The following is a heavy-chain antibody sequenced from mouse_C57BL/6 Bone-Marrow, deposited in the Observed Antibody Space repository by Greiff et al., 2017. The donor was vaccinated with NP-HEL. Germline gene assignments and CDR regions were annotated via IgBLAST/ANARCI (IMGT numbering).Heavy chain of an antibody. V-gene: IGHV1-31*01. CDR3: AREGGLRWFAY. D-gene: IGHD1-1*01. CDR1: GYSFTGYY. J-gene: IGHJ3*01. Sequence: EVKLMESGPELVKPGASVKISCKASGYSFTGYYMHWVKQSHGNILDWIGYIYPYNGVSSYNQKFKGKATLTVDKSSSTAYMELRSLTSEDSAVYYCAREGGLRWFAYWGQGTLVTVSA. CDR2: IYPYNGVS.